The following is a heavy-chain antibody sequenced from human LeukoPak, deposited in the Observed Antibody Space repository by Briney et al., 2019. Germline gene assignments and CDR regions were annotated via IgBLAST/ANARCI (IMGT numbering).Heavy chain of an antibody. D-gene: IGHD3-3*01. CDR1: GGSFSGYY. CDR2: INHSGST. J-gene: IGHJ6*02. Sequence: PLETLSLTCAVYGGSFSGYYWSWIRQPPGKGLEWIGEINHSGSTNYNPSLKSRVTISVDTSKNQFPLKLSSVTAADTAVYYCATDYDLGMDVWGQGTTVTVSS. CDR3: ATDYDLGMDV. V-gene: IGHV4-34*01.